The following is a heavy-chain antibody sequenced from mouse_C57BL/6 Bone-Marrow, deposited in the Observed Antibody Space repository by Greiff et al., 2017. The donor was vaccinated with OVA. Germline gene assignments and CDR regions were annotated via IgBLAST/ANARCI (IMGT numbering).Heavy chain of an antibody. CDR1: GYTFTSYW. D-gene: IGHD4-1*01. CDR3: ARTGEKAWIAY. V-gene: IGHV1-69*01. CDR2: IDPSDSDT. Sequence: VQLQQPGAELVMPGASVKLSCKASGYTFTSYWMHWVKQSPGQGLEWIGEIDPSDSDTNYNQKFKGKTTLTVDKSSSKAYMQLSSLTSEDSAVYYCARTGEKAWIAYWGRGTGVTVSA. J-gene: IGHJ3*01.